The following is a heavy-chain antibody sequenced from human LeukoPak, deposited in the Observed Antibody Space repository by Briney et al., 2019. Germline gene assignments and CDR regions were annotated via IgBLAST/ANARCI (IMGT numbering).Heavy chain of an antibody. CDR2: INAGNGNT. CDR1: GYTFTSYA. J-gene: IGHJ5*02. V-gene: IGHV1-3*01. CDR3: ARVYCSGGSCYFNWFDP. D-gene: IGHD2-15*01. Sequence: ALVKVSCKASGYTFTSYAMHWVRQAPGQRLEWMGWINAGNGNTKYSQKFQGRVTITRDTSASTAYMELSSLRSEDTAVYYCARVYCSGGSCYFNWFDPWGQGTLVTVSS.